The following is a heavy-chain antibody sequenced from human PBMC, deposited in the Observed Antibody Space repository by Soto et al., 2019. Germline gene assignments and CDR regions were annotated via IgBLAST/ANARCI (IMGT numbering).Heavy chain of an antibody. CDR3: ARTSTRGTHFDY. CDR2: VYHSGST. Sequence: QVQLQESGPGLVKPSGTLSLTCAVSGGSISTSNWWSWVRQPPGKGLEWSGEVYHSGSTNYNPSFKRPGAMSVEKSKNQFSLKVNSVTAAYTALYDCARTSTRGTHFDYWVQVSLVTVSS. CDR1: GGSISTSNW. D-gene: IGHD1-1*01. V-gene: IGHV4-4*02. J-gene: IGHJ4*02.